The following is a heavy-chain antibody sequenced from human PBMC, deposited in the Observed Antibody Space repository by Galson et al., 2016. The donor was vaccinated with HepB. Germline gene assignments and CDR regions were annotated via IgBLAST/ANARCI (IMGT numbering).Heavy chain of an antibody. CDR1: GYIFARVW. V-gene: IGHV5-51*03. J-gene: IGHJ6*02. D-gene: IGHD3-3*01. Sequence: QSGAEVKKAGESLKISCEASGYIFARVWIGWVRQMPGKGLEWVGIIYPEDSETKYSPSFEGQVTISADRSINSAYLQWNSLTASDTAMYYCARSLTGSYDFWCAIYNYYAMGVWGQGTTVTVS. CDR3: ARSLTGSYDFWCAIYNYYAMGV. CDR2: IYPEDSET.